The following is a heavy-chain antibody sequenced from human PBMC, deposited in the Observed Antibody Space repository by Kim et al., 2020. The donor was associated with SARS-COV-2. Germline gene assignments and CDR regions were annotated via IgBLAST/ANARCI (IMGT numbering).Heavy chain of an antibody. CDR2: FDPEDGET. V-gene: IGHV1-24*01. J-gene: IGHJ5*02. Sequence: ASVKVSCKVSGYTLTELSMHWVRQAPGKGLEWMGGFDPEDGETIYAQKFQGRVTMTEDTSTDTAYMELSSLRSEDTAVYYCATIPTSSYSSSWYKVKGGPRYNWFDPWGQGTLVTVSS. D-gene: IGHD6-13*01. CDR3: ATIPTSSYSSSWYKVKGGPRYNWFDP. CDR1: GYTLTELS.